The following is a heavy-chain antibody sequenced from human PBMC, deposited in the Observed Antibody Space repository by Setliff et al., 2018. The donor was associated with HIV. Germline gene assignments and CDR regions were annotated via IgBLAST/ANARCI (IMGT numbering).Heavy chain of an antibody. D-gene: IGHD7-27*01. CDR2: INPDNGHT. V-gene: IGHV1-2*02. CDR3: ARDRRAGVYYYTDV. J-gene: IGHJ6*03. CDR1: GYVFTGYY. Sequence: ASVKVSCKAFGYVFTGYYMHWVRRAAGQGFEWMGWINPDNGHTQYGQKFQGRLTLTRETSIRTAYMELSGLTFDDTAMYYCARDRRAGVYYYTDVWGTGTTVTVSS.